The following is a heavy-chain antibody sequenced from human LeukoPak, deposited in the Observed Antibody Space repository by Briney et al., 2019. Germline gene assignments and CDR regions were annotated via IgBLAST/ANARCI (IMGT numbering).Heavy chain of an antibody. CDR2: IIPIFGTA. V-gene: IGHV1-69*01. J-gene: IGHJ4*02. D-gene: IGHD4-17*01. CDR3: ARAIVYYGDTKTSSFDY. Sequence: VASVKVSCTASGGTFSSYAISWVRQAPGQGLEWMGGIIPIFGTANYAQKFQGRVTITADESTSTAYMELSSLRSEDTAVYYCARAIVYYGDTKTSSFDYWGQGTLVTVSS. CDR1: GGTFSSYA.